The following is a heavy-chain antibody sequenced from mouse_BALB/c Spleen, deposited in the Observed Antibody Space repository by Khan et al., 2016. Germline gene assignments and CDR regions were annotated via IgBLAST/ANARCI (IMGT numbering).Heavy chain of an antibody. CDR2: ISSGSTTI. Sequence: EVELVESGGGLVQPGGSRKLSCAASGFTFSTFGMHWVRQAPEKGLEWVAFISSGSTTIYYADTVKGRFTISRDNPKNSPFLQMTSLRSEDTAMYYCTRNGLGRNYAMDYWGQGTSVTVSS. V-gene: IGHV5-17*02. D-gene: IGHD4-1*01. J-gene: IGHJ4*01. CDR1: GFTFSTFG. CDR3: TRNGLGRNYAMDY.